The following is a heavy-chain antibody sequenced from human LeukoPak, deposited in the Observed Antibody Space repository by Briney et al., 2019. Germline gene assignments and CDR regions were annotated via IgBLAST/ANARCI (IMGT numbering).Heavy chain of an antibody. V-gene: IGHV3-7*04. J-gene: IGHJ6*02. CDR2: IKQDGSEK. CDR1: GFTFSSYW. CDR3: ARENNYGDYVSYYYGMDV. Sequence: GGSLRLSCAASGFTFSSYWMSWVRQAPGKGPEWVANIKQDGSEKYYVDSVKGRFTISRDNAKNSLYLQMNSLRAEDTAVYYCARENNYGDYVSYYYGMDVWGQGTTVTVSS. D-gene: IGHD4-17*01.